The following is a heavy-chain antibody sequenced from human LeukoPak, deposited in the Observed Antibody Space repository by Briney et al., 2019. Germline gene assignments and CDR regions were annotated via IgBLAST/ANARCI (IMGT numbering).Heavy chain of an antibody. CDR2: INQDGSEN. J-gene: IGHJ4*02. CDR1: GFTFSSYW. Sequence: PGGSLRLSCAASGFTFSSYWMSWVRQSPGKGLEWVANINQDGSENHYVDSVKGRFTISRDNAKNSLYLQMNSLSAEDTAVYYCARGSGGSGSYLNYWGQGTLVTVSS. V-gene: IGHV3-7*01. D-gene: IGHD3-10*01. CDR3: ARGSGGSGSYLNY.